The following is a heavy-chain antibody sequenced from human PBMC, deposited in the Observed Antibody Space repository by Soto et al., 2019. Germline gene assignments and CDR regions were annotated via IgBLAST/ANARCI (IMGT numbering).Heavy chain of an antibody. J-gene: IGHJ6*03. D-gene: IGHD5-12*01. CDR1: GCSISSYY. CDR2: SYYSGST. CDR3: GRGYSGYDKLYYYYYYMDV. Sequence: SETLSLTCTVSGCSISSYYWSWIRQPPGKGVEWIGYSYYSGSTNYNPSLKSRVTISVDTSKNQFSLKLSSVTAADTAVYYCGRGYSGYDKLYYYYYYMDVWGKGTTVTLSS. V-gene: IGHV4-59*01.